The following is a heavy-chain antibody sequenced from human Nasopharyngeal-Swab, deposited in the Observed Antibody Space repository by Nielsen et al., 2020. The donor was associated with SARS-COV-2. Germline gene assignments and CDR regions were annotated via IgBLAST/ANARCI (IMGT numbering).Heavy chain of an antibody. J-gene: IGHJ4*01. Sequence: WIRQPPGKGLEWIGEAHHSGSTHYNPSLKSQVVISADKSNQFSLRMNSVTAADTALYYCARSLVGCSSHTCALMNWGHGTLVTVSS. CDR2: AHHSGST. CDR3: ARSLVGCSSHTCALMN. V-gene: IGHV4-4*02. D-gene: IGHD2-2*01.